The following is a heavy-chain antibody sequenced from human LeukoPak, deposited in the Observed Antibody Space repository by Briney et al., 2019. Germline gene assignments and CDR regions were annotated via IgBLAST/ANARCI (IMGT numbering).Heavy chain of an antibody. Sequence: QPGASLRLSCAASGFIFSNYAMYWVRQAPGKGLEWVSAISGRSGSTYYADSVKGRFTMSRDSSKSTRYLQMNSLRADDTAVYYCAKWGDYDVLTGYYVSDFWGQGTLVTVSS. CDR3: AKWGDYDVLTGYYVSDF. V-gene: IGHV3-23*01. J-gene: IGHJ4*02. CDR1: GFIFSNYA. D-gene: IGHD3-9*01. CDR2: ISGRSGST.